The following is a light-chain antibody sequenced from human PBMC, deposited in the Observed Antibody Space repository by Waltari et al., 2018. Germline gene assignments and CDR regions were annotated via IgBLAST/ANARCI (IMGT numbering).Light chain of an antibody. V-gene: IGKV3-20*01. Sequence: EIVLTQSPGTLSLSPGERATLSCRASQRISSSYLSWYQQKPGQAPRILIYGASRSATSIPARFSDGGSETDFTNTISRLEPEDFAVYYCQQFSISVWTFGQGTKVEIK. CDR1: QRISSSY. J-gene: IGKJ1*01. CDR3: QQFSISVWT. CDR2: GAS.